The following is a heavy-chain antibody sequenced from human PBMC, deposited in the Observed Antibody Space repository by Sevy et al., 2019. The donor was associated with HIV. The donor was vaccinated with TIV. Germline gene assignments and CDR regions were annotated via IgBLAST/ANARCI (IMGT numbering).Heavy chain of an antibody. V-gene: IGHV3-15*01. CDR2: IKSKIDGETT. D-gene: IGHD3-22*01. CDR3: ATAPGYYDSAPFDY. Sequence: GGSLRLSCAVSGFTFNNAWMNWVRQTPGTGLQWVGLIKSKIDGETTDYAAPVKGRFTISRDDSKNTLFLQMNSLKIEDTAVYYCATAPGYYDSAPFDYLGPGTVVTVSS. J-gene: IGHJ4*02. CDR1: GFTFNNAW.